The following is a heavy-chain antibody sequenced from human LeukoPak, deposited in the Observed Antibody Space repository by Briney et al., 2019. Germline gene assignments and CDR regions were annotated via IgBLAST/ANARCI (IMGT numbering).Heavy chain of an antibody. J-gene: IGHJ6*04. D-gene: IGHD3-10*02. CDR2: ISSSGSTI. Sequence: GGSLRLSCAASGFTFDEYGMSWVRQAPGKGLEWVSYISSSGSTIYYADSVKGRFTISRDNAKNSLYLQMNSLRAEDTAVYYCAELGITMIGGVWGKGTTVTISS. V-gene: IGHV3-48*03. CDR3: AELGITMIGGV. CDR1: GFTFDEYG.